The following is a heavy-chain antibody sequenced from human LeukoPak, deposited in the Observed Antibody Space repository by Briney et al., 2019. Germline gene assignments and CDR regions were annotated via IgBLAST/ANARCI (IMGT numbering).Heavy chain of an antibody. CDR3: ARDLEGSSNPFDY. CDR2: IIPIFGTA. J-gene: IGHJ4*02. CDR1: GGTFSSYA. V-gene: IGHV1-69*13. Sequence: ASVKVSCKASGGTFSSYAISWVRQAPGQGLEWMGGIIPIFGTANYAQKFQGRVTITADESTSTAYMELSSLRSEDTAVYYCARDLEGSSNPFDYWGQGTLVTVSP.